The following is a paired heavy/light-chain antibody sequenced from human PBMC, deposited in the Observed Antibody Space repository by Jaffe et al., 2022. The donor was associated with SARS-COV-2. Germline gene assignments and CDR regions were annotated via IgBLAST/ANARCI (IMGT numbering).Heavy chain of an antibody. CDR1: GFSFSNHW. Sequence: EVQLVESGGGLVQPGGSLRLSCAASGFSFSNHWMSWVRQAPGKGLEWVANIKRDGSEKYSVDSVKGRFTISRDNAKNSLYLEMNSLRAEDTAVYYCAREVRTALYSYYFMDVWGRGTTVTVSS. J-gene: IGHJ6*03. CDR3: AREVRTALYSYYFMDV. D-gene: IGHD1-1*01. CDR2: IKRDGSEK. V-gene: IGHV3-7*01.
Light chain of an antibody. Sequence: EIVLTQSPGTLSLSPGERATLSCRASQSVSSKYLAWYQQKPGQAPRLLIYAASSRATGIPDRFSGSGSGTDFTLTITRLEPEDFAVYYCQQYGSALFTFGPGTKVDIK. J-gene: IGKJ3*01. CDR3: QQYGSALFT. CDR1: QSVSSKY. CDR2: AAS. V-gene: IGKV3-20*01.